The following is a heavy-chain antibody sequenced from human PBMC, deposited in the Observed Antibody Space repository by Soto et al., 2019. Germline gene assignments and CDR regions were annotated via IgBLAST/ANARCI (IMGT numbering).Heavy chain of an antibody. D-gene: IGHD3-3*01. CDR2: IYPSDSDT. Sequence: GESLKISCKGSGYNFAGYWIDWVRQMPGKGLELMGIIYPSDSDTRYRPSFQGQVTISADKSISSAYLQWSSLRASDTAMYYCARGGVSTRTFDYWGQGTPGTSPQ. CDR3: ARGGVSTRTFDY. CDR1: GYNFAGYW. V-gene: IGHV5-51*01. J-gene: IGHJ4*02.